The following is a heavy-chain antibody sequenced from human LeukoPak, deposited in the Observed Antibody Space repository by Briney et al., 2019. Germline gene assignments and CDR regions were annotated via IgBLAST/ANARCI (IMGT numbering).Heavy chain of an antibody. J-gene: IGHJ4*02. CDR1: GYTFTGYY. CDR3: ARGIAVAGVTIDY. Sequence: ASVKVSCKASGYTFTGYYMHWVRQAPGQGPEWMGWINPNSGGTNYAQKFQGWVTMTRDTSISTAYMELSRLRSDDTAVYYCARGIAVAGVTIDYWGQGTLVTVSS. CDR2: INPNSGGT. V-gene: IGHV1-2*04. D-gene: IGHD6-19*01.